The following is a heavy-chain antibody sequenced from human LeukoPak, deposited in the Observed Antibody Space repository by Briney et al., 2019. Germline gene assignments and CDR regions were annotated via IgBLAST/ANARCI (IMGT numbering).Heavy chain of an antibody. J-gene: IGHJ4*02. CDR1: GFSFNNYA. CDR2: ISGSGGTT. V-gene: IGHV3-23*01. Sequence: GGSLRLSCVASGFSFNNYAMTWVRQAPGKGLEWVAAISGSGGTTYYADAAKGRFTISRDNSENTPYLQMDSLRAEDTAVYYCARFFTPSGGASGWPWTMEYWGQGALAVLSS. D-gene: IGHD6-25*01. CDR3: ARFFTPSGGASGWPWTMEY.